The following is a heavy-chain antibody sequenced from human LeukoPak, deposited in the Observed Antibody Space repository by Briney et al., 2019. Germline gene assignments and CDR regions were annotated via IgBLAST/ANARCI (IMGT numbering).Heavy chain of an antibody. V-gene: IGHV1-2*02. CDR3: ARVNDYLWGSYRPYFDY. Sequence: ASVKVSCKASGYTFTGYYMHWVRQAPGQGVEWMGWINHNSGGKNYAQKFQGRVTMARDTSISTAYMELSRLRSDDTAVYYCARVNDYLWGSYRPYFDYWGQGTLVTVSS. CDR1: GYTFTGYY. J-gene: IGHJ4*02. D-gene: IGHD3-16*02. CDR2: INHNSGGK.